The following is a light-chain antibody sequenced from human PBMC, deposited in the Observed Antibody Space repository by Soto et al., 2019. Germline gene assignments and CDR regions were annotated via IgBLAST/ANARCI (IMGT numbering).Light chain of an antibody. CDR1: SSNLGAGYH. CDR2: GNN. CDR3: QSFDTSLSGSRV. Sequence: QSVLTQPPSVSGAPGQTVTISCTGSSSNLGAGYHAHWYQQLPGTAPKLLIYGNNNRPSGVPDRFSGSKSGTSASLAITGLQAEDEDDYYCQSFDTSLSGSRVFGGGTKLTVL. J-gene: IGLJ3*02. V-gene: IGLV1-40*01.